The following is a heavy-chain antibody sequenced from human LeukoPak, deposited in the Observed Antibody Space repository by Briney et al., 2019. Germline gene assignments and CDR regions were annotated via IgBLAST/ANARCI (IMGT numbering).Heavy chain of an antibody. CDR2: ISAYNGNT. D-gene: IGHD3-10*01. V-gene: IGHV1-18*01. CDR3: ARDRGSHYYGSGSSLPFDY. Sequence: ASVKVSCKASGYTFTSYGISWVRQAPGQGLEWMGWISAYNGNTNYAQKLQGRVTMTTDTSTSTAYMELRSLRSDDTAVYYCARDRGSHYYGSGSSLPFDYWGQGTLVTVSS. J-gene: IGHJ4*02. CDR1: GYTFTSYG.